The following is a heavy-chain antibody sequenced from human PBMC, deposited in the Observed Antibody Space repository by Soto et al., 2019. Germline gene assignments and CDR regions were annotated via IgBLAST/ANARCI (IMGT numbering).Heavy chain of an antibody. D-gene: IGHD2-21*01. V-gene: IGHV1-69*02. Sequence: QVQLVQSGAEVKKPGSAVKVSCKDSGGTFSTYSMFWVRQAPGQGLEWMGRIIPMLGIANYAQKFQSRVTITADKSTGTAYMGLSSLRSEDAALYYCTIGSWSGEVFDIWGQGTMVTVSS. CDR3: TIGSWSGEVFDI. CDR2: IIPMLGIA. J-gene: IGHJ3*02. CDR1: GGTFSTYS.